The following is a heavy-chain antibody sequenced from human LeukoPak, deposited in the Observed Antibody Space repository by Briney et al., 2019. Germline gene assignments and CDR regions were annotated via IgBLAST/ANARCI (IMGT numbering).Heavy chain of an antibody. J-gene: IGHJ4*02. V-gene: IGHV4-4*07. CDR2: IYTSGST. CDR1: GGPISTYY. D-gene: IGHD6-13*01. CDR3: AREERQRLYFDY. Sequence: SETLSLTCTVSGGPISTYYWSWIRQPAGKGLEWIGRIYTSGSTNYNPSLKSRVTMSVDTSKNQFTLKLNSVTAADTAVYYCAREERQRLYFDYWGQGTLVTVSS.